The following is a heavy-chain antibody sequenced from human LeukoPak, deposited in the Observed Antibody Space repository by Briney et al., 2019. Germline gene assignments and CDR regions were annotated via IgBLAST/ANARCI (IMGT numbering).Heavy chain of an antibody. CDR2: ISGSVGST. V-gene: IGHV3-23*01. D-gene: IGHD2-15*01. Sequence: GGSLRLSCAASGFTFSSYAMSWVRQAPGKGLEWVSAISGSVGSTYYADSVKGRFTISRDNSKNTLYLQMNSLRAEDTAGYYCAKRESCASVDYWGQGTLVTVSS. CDR1: GFTFSSYA. J-gene: IGHJ4*02. CDR3: AKRESCASVDY.